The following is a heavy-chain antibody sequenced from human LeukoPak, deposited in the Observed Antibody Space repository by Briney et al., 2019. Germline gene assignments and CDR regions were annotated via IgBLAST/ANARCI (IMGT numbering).Heavy chain of an antibody. CDR1: GYTFTSYA. J-gene: IGHJ4*02. CDR3: ARDGVAGAGDY. V-gene: IGHV1-3*01. CDR2: INAGNGNT. D-gene: IGHD6-19*01. Sequence: EASVKVSCKASGYTFTSYAMHWVRQAPGQRLEWMGWINAGNGNTKYSQKFQGRVTITRDTSASTAYMELSSLRSEDTAVYYCARDGVAGAGDYWGQGTLVTVSS.